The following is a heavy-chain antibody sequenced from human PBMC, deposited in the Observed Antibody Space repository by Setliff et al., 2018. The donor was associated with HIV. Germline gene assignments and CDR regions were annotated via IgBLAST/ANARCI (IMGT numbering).Heavy chain of an antibody. J-gene: IGHJ6*02. V-gene: IGHV1-8*01. CDR2: MNPNSGNT. D-gene: IGHD6-13*01. Sequence: ASVKVSCKASGHTFTSYDINGVRQATGRGLEWMGWMNPNSGNTGYAQKFQGRVTMTRNTSISTAYMELSSLTSEDSAVYYCAGSWSRVPSYGLEVWGQGTTGTVSS. CDR3: AGSWSRVPSYGLEV. CDR1: GHTFTSYD.